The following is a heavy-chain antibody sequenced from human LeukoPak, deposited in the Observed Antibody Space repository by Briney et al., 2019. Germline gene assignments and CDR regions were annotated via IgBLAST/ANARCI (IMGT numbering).Heavy chain of an antibody. D-gene: IGHD3-10*02. Sequence: SVKVSCKASGGTFSSYAISWVRQAPGQGLEWMGGIIPIFGTANYAQKFQGRVTITADKSTSTAYTELSSPRSEDTAVYYCASPNCSGFLGWFDPWGQGTLVTVSS. CDR2: IIPIFGTA. J-gene: IGHJ5*02. CDR1: GGTFSSYA. CDR3: ASPNCSGFLGWFDP. V-gene: IGHV1-69*06.